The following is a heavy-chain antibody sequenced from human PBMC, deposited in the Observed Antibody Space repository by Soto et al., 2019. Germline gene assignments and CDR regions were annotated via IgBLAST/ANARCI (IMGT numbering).Heavy chain of an antibody. V-gene: IGHV4-34*01. CDR3: ARVLLGYYGSGSYYFDY. D-gene: IGHD3-10*01. CDR2: INHSGST. Sequence: SETLSLTCAVYGGSFSGYYWSWIRQPPGKGLEWIGEINHSGSTNYNPSLKSRVTISVDTSKNQFSLKLSSVTAADTAVYYCARVLLGYYGSGSYYFDYWGQGTLVTVSS. CDR1: GGSFSGYY. J-gene: IGHJ4*02.